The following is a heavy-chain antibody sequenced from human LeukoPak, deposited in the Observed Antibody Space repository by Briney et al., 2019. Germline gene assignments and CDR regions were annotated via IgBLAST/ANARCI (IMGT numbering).Heavy chain of an antibody. Sequence: SETLSLTCTVSGGSISSSSYYWGWIRQPPGKGLEWIGSIYYSGSTYYNPSLRSRVTISVDTSKNQFSLKLSSVTAADTAVYYCARQSAYYDFWSGPPYYYYYGMDVWGQGTTVTVSS. CDR3: ARQSAYYDFWSGPPYYYYYGMDV. J-gene: IGHJ6*02. CDR2: IYYSGST. D-gene: IGHD3-3*01. CDR1: GGSISSSSYY. V-gene: IGHV4-39*01.